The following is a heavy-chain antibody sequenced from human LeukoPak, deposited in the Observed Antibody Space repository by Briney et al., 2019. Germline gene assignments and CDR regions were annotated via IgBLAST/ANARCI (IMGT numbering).Heavy chain of an antibody. J-gene: IGHJ3*02. D-gene: IGHD3-22*01. CDR1: GGXISSYY. CDR3: AGHLDYYDSSGYYFDAFDI. V-gene: IGHV4-59*01. CDR2: IYYSGST. Sequence: SETLSLTCIVSGGXISSYYWSWIRQPPGKGLEWVGYIYYSGSTNYNPSLKSRVTISVDTSKNQFSLKLSSVTAADTAVYYCAGHLDYYDSSGYYFDAFDIWGQGTMVTVSS.